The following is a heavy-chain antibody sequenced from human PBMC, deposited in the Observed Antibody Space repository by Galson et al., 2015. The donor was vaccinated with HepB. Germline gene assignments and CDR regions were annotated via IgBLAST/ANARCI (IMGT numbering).Heavy chain of an antibody. D-gene: IGHD6-19*01. J-gene: IGHJ6*02. CDR1: GYTFTSYG. V-gene: IGHV1-18*04. CDR2: ISAYNGNT. Sequence: SVKVSCKASGYTFTSYGISWVRQAPGQGLEWMGWISAYNGNTNYAQKLQGRVTMTTDTSTSTAYMELRSLRSDDTAVYYCARDFLRYSSGWYAKYHYYYYGMDVWGQGTTVTVSS. CDR3: ARDFLRYSSGWYAKYHYYYYGMDV.